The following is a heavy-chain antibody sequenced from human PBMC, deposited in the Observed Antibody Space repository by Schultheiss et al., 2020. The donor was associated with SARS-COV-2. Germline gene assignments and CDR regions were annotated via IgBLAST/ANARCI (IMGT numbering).Heavy chain of an antibody. CDR3: ATWTCGGGSCYNDY. CDR1: GFTFSSYW. V-gene: IGHV3-21*01. D-gene: IGHD2-15*01. CDR2: ISSRSDYI. Sequence: GESLKISCAASGFTFSSYWMHWVRQAPGKGLVWVSSISSRSDYIYYADSVKGRFTISRDNAKNSLYLQMNSLRVEDTSVYYCATWTCGGGSCYNDYWGQGTLVTVSS. J-gene: IGHJ4*02.